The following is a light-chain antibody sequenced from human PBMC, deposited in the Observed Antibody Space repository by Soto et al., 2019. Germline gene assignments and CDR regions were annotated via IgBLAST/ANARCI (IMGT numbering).Light chain of an antibody. CDR3: SSYTSRSTLV. Sequence: QSALTQPPSASGSPGQSVTISCTGTSSDVGGYNYVSWYQQHPGKAPKLMIYEVNKRPSGVPDRFSGSKSGNTASLTVSGLQADDEADYYCSSYTSRSTLVFGTGTKLTVL. J-gene: IGLJ1*01. CDR2: EVN. CDR1: SSDVGGYNY. V-gene: IGLV2-8*01.